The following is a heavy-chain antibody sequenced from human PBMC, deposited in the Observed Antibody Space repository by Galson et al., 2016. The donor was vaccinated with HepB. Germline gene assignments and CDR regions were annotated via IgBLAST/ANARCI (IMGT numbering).Heavy chain of an antibody. V-gene: IGHV1-69*13. CDR1: GGTFSSHA. CDR3: AAGYYDFSSGNFDY. D-gene: IGHD3-3*01. CDR2: TIPIFGTA. J-gene: IGHJ4*02. Sequence: SVKVSCKASGGTFSSHAISWVRQAPGQGLEWMGGTIPIFGTANYAQKFQGRVTITADESTSTVYMELNSLRSEDTAVYYCAAGYYDFSSGNFDYWGQGTLVTVSS.